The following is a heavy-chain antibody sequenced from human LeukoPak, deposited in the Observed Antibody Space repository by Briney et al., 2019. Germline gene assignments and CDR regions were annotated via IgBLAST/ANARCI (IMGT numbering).Heavy chain of an antibody. J-gene: IGHJ4*02. CDR1: GYTFTSYA. D-gene: IGHD3-10*01. Sequence: ASVKVSCKASGYTFTSYAMNWVRQAPGRGLEWMGWINTNTGNPTYAQGFTGRFVFSLDTSVSTAYLQISSLKAEDTAVYYCARESSPVRGVPLVDYWGQGTLVTVSS. V-gene: IGHV7-4-1*02. CDR3: ARESSPVRGVPLVDY. CDR2: INTNTGNP.